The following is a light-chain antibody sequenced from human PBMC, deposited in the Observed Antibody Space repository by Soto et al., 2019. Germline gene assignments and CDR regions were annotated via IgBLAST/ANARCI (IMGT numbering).Light chain of an antibody. V-gene: IGLV2-14*01. CDR3: CSYTSSTNYV. CDR1: SSDISIYNY. CDR2: EVS. Sequence: QSALTQPASESGSPGQSITISCTGTSSDISIYNYVSWYQQHPGKAPKLIIYEVSNRPSGISNRFSGAKSGNTASLTISGLQVEDEADYYCCSYTSSTNYVFGAGTKLTVL. J-gene: IGLJ1*01.